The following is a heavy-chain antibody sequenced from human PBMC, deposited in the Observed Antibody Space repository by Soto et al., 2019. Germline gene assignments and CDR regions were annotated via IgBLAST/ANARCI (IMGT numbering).Heavy chain of an antibody. D-gene: IGHD3-10*01. Sequence: QVQLVQSGAEVKKPGSSVKVSCKASGGTFSSYTISWVRQAPGQGLEWMGRIIPILGIANYAQKFQGRVTITADKSTSTAYMELSSLRSEDTAVYYCARDAYGASYNWFDPWGQGTLVTVSS. J-gene: IGHJ5*02. CDR2: IIPILGIA. V-gene: IGHV1-69*08. CDR1: GGTFSSYT. CDR3: ARDAYGASYNWFDP.